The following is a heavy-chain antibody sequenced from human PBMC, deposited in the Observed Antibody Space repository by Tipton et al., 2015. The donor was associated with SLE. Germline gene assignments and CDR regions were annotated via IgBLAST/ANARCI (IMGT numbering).Heavy chain of an antibody. CDR2: IYYSGST. Sequence: LGLSCTVSGGSISSYYWSWIRQPPGKGLEWIGNIYYSGSTNYNPSLKSRVTISVDTSKNQFSLKLTSVTAADTAVYYCARAPRLGAFDIWGQGTMVTVSS. V-gene: IGHV4-59*08. J-gene: IGHJ3*02. CDR1: GGSISSYY. D-gene: IGHD6-19*01. CDR3: ARAPRLGAFDI.